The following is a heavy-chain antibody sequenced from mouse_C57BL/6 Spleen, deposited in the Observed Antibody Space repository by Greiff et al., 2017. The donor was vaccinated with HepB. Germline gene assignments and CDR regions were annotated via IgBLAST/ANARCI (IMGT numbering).Heavy chain of an antibody. V-gene: IGHV1-20*01. Sequence: VQLQQSGPELVKPGDSVKISCKASGYSFTGYFMNWVMQSPGKSLEWIGRINHYNGDTFYNQKFKGKATLTVYKFSCTAHMELRSLTSEDSAFYYCARKPYGSSQYYFDYWGQGTTLTVSS. J-gene: IGHJ2*01. D-gene: IGHD1-1*01. CDR2: INHYNGDT. CDR3: ARKPYGSSQYYFDY. CDR1: GYSFTGYF.